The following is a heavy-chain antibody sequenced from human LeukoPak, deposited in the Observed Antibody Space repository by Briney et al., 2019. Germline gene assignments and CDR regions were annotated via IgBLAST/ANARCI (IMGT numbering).Heavy chain of an antibody. CDR1: GGSISSSSYY. CDR2: IYYSGST. J-gene: IGHJ4*02. CDR3: ASMVRGVMVFDY. V-gene: IGHV4-61*05. Sequence: NPSETLSLTCTVSGGSISSSSYYWSWIRQPPGKGLEWIGYIYYSGSTNYNPSLKSRVTISVDTSKNQFSLKLSSVTAADTAVYYCASMVRGVMVFDYWGQGTLVTVSS. D-gene: IGHD3-10*01.